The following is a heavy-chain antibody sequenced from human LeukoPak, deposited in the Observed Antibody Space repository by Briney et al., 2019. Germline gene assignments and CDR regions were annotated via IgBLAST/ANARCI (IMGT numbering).Heavy chain of an antibody. V-gene: IGHV4-4*07. CDR3: AKDRVGVPAAIHYYGMDV. J-gene: IGHJ6*02. Sequence: SETLSLTCSVSGDSSSSYYWSWIRQAAGKGLEWIGRMHSSGYSTYNPSLESRVSMSVDTSKNQLFLNLSSVTAADTAVYFCAKDRVGVPAAIHYYGMDVWGQGTTVTVSS. D-gene: IGHD2-2*01. CDR1: GDSSSSYY. CDR2: MHSSGYS.